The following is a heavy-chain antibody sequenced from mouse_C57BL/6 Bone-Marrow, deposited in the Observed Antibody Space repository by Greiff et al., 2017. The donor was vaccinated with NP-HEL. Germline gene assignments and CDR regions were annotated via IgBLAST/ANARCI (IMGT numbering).Heavy chain of an antibody. V-gene: IGHV14-3*01. CDR2: IDPANGNT. CDR1: GFNIKNTY. CDR3: ARSDYGSSYDAMDY. Sequence: EVKLVESVAELVRPGASVKLSCTASGFNIKNTYMHWVKQRPEQGLEWIGRIDPANGNTKYAPKFQGKATITADTSSNTAYLQLSSLTSEDTAIYYCARSDYGSSYDAMDYWGQGTSVTVSS. D-gene: IGHD1-1*01. J-gene: IGHJ4*01.